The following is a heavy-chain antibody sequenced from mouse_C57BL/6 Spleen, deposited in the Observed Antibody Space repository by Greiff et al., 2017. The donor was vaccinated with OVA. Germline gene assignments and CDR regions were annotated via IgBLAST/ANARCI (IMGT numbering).Heavy chain of an antibody. D-gene: IGHD1-1*01. Sequence: VQLQQPGAELVMPGASVKLSCKASGYTFTSYWMHWVKQRPGQGLEWIGEIDPSDSYTNYNQKFKGKSTLTVDKSSSTAYMQLSSLTSEDSAVYYCESSLLLRSHFDYWGQGTTLTVSS. CDR3: ESSLLLRSHFDY. J-gene: IGHJ2*01. CDR2: IDPSDSYT. CDR1: GYTFTSYW. V-gene: IGHV1-69*01.